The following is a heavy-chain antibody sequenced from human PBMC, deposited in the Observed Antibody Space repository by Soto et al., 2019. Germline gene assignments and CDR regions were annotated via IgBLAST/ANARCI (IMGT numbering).Heavy chain of an antibody. CDR2: IYYSGST. J-gene: IGHJ4*02. V-gene: IGHV4-30-4*01. D-gene: IGHD2-15*01. CDR1: GGSISSGDYY. Sequence: QVQLQESGPGLVKPSQTLSLTCTVSGGSISSGDYYWCWIRQPPGKGLEWIGYIYYSGSTYYNPSLKSRVTISVDTSKNQFSLKLSSVTAADTAVYYCARADNYCSGGSCYSTGVSDWGQGTLVTVSS. CDR3: ARADNYCSGGSCYSTGVSD.